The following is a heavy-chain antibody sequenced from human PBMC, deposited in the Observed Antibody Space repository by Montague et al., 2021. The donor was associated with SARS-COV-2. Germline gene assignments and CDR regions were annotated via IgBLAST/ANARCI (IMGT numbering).Heavy chain of an antibody. CDR2: IKHDGSEK. CDR1: RFTFSDFW. D-gene: IGHD6-19*01. J-gene: IGHJ6*02. V-gene: IGHV3-7*01. Sequence: SLRLSYAASRFTFSDFWMNWVRQAPGKGLELVADIKHDGSEKSYVDSVKGRFTISRDNAKNSLYLQMNSLRAEDTAVYYCARGSTGWYAIFGHYGMDVWGQGTTVTVSS. CDR3: ARGSTGWYAIFGHYGMDV.